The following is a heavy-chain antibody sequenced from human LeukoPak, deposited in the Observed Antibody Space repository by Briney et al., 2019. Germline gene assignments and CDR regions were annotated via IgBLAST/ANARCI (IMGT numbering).Heavy chain of an antibody. CDR3: ARVRYSSSWYIVEGGHHDY. D-gene: IGHD6-13*01. J-gene: IGHJ4*02. V-gene: IGHV1-18*04. Sequence: GASVKVSCKASGYTFTGYYMHWVRQAPGQGLEWMGWISAYNGNTNYAQKLQGRVTMTTDTSTSTAYMELRSLRSDDTAVYYCARVRYSSSWYIVEGGHHDYWGQGTLVTVSS. CDR2: ISAYNGNT. CDR1: GYTFTGYY.